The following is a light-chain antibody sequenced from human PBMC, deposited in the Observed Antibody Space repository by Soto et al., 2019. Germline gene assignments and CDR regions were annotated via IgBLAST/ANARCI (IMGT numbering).Light chain of an antibody. CDR3: QLFDNSPPALT. CDR1: QSVSSSF. CDR2: ETS. J-gene: IGKJ4*01. V-gene: IGKV3-20*01. Sequence: EIVLVQSPGTLALSPGERATLSCRASQSVSSSFLTWYQQKPGQAPRLLIYETSIRATGIPDRFSGSGSGTDFTLTISRLEPEDFAVYYCQLFDNSPPALTFGGGTKVEIK.